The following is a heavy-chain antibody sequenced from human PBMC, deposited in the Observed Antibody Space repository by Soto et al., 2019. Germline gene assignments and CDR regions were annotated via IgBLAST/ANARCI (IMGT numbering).Heavy chain of an antibody. CDR3: ATGGWKPFDY. D-gene: IGHD1-1*01. CDR1: GYTFSDNC. V-gene: IGHV1-18*01. CDR2: VSGYNGNT. J-gene: IGHJ4*02. Sequence: QVQLVQSGAEVKKPGASVKVSCKASGYTFSDNCISWVRQAPGQGLEWMGGVSGYNGNTKYAKKFQGRVTMTTDTTASTAYMKLRTQGSDDSAVDYCATGGWKPFDYWGQGTLVTVSS.